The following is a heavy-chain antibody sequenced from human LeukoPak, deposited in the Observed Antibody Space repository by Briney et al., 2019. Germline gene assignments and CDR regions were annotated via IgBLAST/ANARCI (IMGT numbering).Heavy chain of an antibody. J-gene: IGHJ4*02. D-gene: IGHD3-10*01. CDR1: GFTVSSNY. V-gene: IGHV3-53*05. Sequence: GGSLRLSCAASGFTVSSNYMSWVRQAPGKGLEWVSVIYVGGSRYYSDSVKGRFTISRDNSRSTLYLQMNSLRPEDTAIYYCAREGYYGSGSPPSLYFDYWGQGTLVTVSS. CDR3: AREGYYGSGSPPSLYFDY. CDR2: IYVGGSR.